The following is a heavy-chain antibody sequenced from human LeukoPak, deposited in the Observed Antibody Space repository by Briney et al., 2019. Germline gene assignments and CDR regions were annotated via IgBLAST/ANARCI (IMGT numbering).Heavy chain of an antibody. D-gene: IGHD3-3*01. CDR1: GGSINTYY. CDR3: ARRVFGVVQYYYYYMDV. CDR2: INYRGNT. J-gene: IGHJ6*03. Sequence: SETLSLTRTVSGGSINTYYWAWIRQPPGKGLEWIGHINYRGNTNYNPSLKSRVTISVDTPNSQFSLKLISVTAADTAVYYCARRVFGVVQYYYYYMDVWGKGTTVTVSS. V-gene: IGHV4-59*08.